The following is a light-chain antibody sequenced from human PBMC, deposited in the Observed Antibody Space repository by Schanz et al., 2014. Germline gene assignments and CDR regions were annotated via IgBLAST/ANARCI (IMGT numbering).Light chain of an antibody. CDR3: QQYNNWPPWT. Sequence: EIVLTQSPGTLSLSPGERVTLSCRASQSVSSNLAWYQQKPGQAPRLLIYGASTRATGIPDRFSGSGSGTAFTLTISSLQSEDFAVYYCQQYNNWPPWTFGQGTKVEIK. CDR1: QSVSSN. CDR2: GAS. V-gene: IGKV3D-15*01. J-gene: IGKJ1*01.